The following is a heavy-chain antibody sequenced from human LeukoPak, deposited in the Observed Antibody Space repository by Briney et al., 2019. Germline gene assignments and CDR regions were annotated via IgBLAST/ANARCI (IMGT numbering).Heavy chain of an antibody. CDR3: ARDTYGLFDY. Sequence: GGSLRLSCAASGFTFSMYWMSWVRQAPGKGLEWVATIKQDGSEKYYVDSVKGRFTISRDNAKNSLFLRMNSLRAEDTAVYYCARDTYGLFDYWGQGTLVTVSS. D-gene: IGHD3-10*01. J-gene: IGHJ4*02. CDR1: GFTFSMYW. V-gene: IGHV3-7*01. CDR2: IKQDGSEK.